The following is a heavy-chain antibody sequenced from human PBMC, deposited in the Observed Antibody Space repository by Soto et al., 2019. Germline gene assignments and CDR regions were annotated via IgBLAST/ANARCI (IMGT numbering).Heavy chain of an antibody. J-gene: IGHJ3*02. Sequence: SETLSLTCTVSGDSISSNSHYWGWIRQPPGKGLESIANIYYDGNTYYNPSLKSRVTISVDTSKNQFSLRLSSVTAADTVVYYCARGLISGYYLYDAFNIWGQGTMGAVSS. CDR3: ARGLISGYYLYDAFNI. CDR1: GDSISSNSHY. D-gene: IGHD3-22*01. V-gene: IGHV4-39*07. CDR2: IYYDGNT.